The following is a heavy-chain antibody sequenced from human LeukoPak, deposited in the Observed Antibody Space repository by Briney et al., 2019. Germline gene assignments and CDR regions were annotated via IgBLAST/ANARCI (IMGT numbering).Heavy chain of an antibody. Sequence: GGSLRLSCAPSVFASSSYEMNWVRQAPGKGLEGGSYISSSGSTIYYADSLTGRFTISRDNAKNSLYLQMNSLRAEDTAVYYCARDSGGSQYHAFDYWGQGTLVTVSS. V-gene: IGHV3-48*03. CDR3: ARDSGGSQYHAFDY. D-gene: IGHD2-15*01. CDR1: VFASSSYE. CDR2: ISSSGSTI. J-gene: IGHJ4*02.